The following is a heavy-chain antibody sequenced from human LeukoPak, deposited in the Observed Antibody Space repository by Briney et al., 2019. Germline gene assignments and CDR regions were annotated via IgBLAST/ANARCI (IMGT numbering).Heavy chain of an antibody. Sequence: RPSETLSLTCAVYGGSFSGYYWSWIRQPPGKGLEWIGEINHSGSTNYNPSLKRRVTIPVDTSKNQFSLKLSSVTAADTAVYYCARGKKGHYDILTSYYFFDYSGQGTLVTVSS. CDR3: ARGKKGHYDILTSYYFFDY. CDR1: GGSFSGYY. CDR2: INHSGST. J-gene: IGHJ4*02. V-gene: IGHV4-34*01. D-gene: IGHD3-9*01.